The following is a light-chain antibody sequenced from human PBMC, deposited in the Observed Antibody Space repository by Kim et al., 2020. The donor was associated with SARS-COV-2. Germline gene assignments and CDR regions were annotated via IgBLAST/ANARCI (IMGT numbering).Light chain of an antibody. CDR2: AAS. Sequence: DIQMTQSPSSLFASVGDRVTITCRTSQTITSHLNWYQQKPGRAPKLLISAASTLQGGVPSRFSGSGSETDFTLTISSLPPEDFATYFCQQSYITPFTFGPGTKVDIK. CDR3: QQSYITPFT. V-gene: IGKV1-39*01. CDR1: QTITSH. J-gene: IGKJ3*01.